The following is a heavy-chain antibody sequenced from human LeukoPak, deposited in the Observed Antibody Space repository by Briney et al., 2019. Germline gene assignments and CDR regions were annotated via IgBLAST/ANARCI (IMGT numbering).Heavy chain of an antibody. CDR1: GFTFSSYG. CDR2: IRYDGSNK. Sequence: PGGSLRLSCAASGFTFSSYGMHWVRQAPGKGLEWVAFIRYDGSNKYYADSVKGRFTISRDNSKNTLYLQMNSLRAEDTAVYYCAEESGEPYYFDYWGQGTLVTVSS. J-gene: IGHJ4*02. V-gene: IGHV3-30*02. CDR3: AEESGEPYYFDY. D-gene: IGHD1-26*01.